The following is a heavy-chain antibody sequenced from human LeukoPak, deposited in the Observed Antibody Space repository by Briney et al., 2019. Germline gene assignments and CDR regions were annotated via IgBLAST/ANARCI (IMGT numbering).Heavy chain of an antibody. D-gene: IGHD6-19*01. CDR3: AKNQDSSCWFVVYYYYGMDV. V-gene: IGHV3-23*01. Sequence: GGSLRLSCAASGFTFSSYAMSWVRQAPGKGLEWVSAISVSGGNTYYADSVKGRFTISRDNSKNTLYLQMNSLRAEDTAVYYCAKNQDSSCWFVVYYYYGMDVCGQGTTVTVSS. CDR2: ISVSGGNT. J-gene: IGHJ6*02. CDR1: GFTFSSYA.